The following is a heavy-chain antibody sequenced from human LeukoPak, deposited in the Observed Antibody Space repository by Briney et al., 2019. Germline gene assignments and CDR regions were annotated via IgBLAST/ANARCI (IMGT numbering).Heavy chain of an antibody. V-gene: IGHV4-34*01. D-gene: IGHD3-16*01. J-gene: IGHJ6*03. CDR3: ARGPFEYYYYYYMDV. CDR1: GGSFSGYY. Sequence: SETLSLTCAVYGGSFSGYYWSWIRQPPGKGLEWIGEINHSGSTNYNPSLKSRVTISVDTSKNQFSLKLSSVTAADTAVYYCARGPFEYYYYYYMDVWGKGTTVTISS. CDR2: INHSGST.